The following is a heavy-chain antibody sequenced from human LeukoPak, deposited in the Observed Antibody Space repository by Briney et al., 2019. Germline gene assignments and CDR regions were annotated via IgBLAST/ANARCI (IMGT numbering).Heavy chain of an antibody. CDR1: GGSFSGYY. CDR2: INHSGST. CDR3: ARGRHDFGVVISDY. Sequence: SETLSLTCAVYGGSFSGYYWSWIRQPPGKGLEWIGEINHSGSTNYNPSLKSRVTISVDTSKNQFSLKLSSVTAADTAVYYCARGRHDFGVVISDYWGQGTLVTVSS. V-gene: IGHV4-34*01. J-gene: IGHJ4*02. D-gene: IGHD3-3*01.